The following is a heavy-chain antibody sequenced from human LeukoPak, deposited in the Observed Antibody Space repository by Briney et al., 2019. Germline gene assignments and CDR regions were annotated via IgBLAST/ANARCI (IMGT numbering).Heavy chain of an antibody. Sequence: GASVKVSCKAAGYTFTSYGISWGRQAPGQGLGWVGLSSAYNGNTNYAQKLQGRRTMTTDTSTSPAYMELSSLRSADTAVYYCARVTGINWFDPWGQGTLVTVSS. D-gene: IGHD1-20*01. CDR2: SSAYNGNT. J-gene: IGHJ5*02. CDR1: GYTFTSYG. V-gene: IGHV1-18*01. CDR3: ARVTGINWFDP.